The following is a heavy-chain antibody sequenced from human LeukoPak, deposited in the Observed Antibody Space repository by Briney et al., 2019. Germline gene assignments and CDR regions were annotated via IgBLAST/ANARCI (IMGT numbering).Heavy chain of an antibody. CDR3: ARSYSGSYYSSWFDP. J-gene: IGHJ5*02. CDR1: GYTFTSYG. D-gene: IGHD1-26*01. V-gene: IGHV1-18*01. CDR2: ISAYNGNT. Sequence: ASVKVSCKASGYTFTSYGISWVRQAPGQGLEWMGWISAYNGNTNYAQKLQGRVTMTRDTSISTAYMELSRLRSDDTAVYYCARSYSGSYYSSWFDPWGQGTLVTVSS.